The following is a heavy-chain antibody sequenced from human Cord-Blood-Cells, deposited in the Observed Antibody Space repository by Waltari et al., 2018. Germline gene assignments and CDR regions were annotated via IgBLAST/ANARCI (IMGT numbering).Heavy chain of an antibody. CDR1: GGSFSGYY. V-gene: IGHV4-34*01. J-gene: IGHJ4*02. D-gene: IGHD2-15*01. CDR3: ARGDGGNKSLDY. Sequence: QVPLQQWGAGLLKPSETLSLTCAVYGGSFSGYYWSWIRQPPGKGLEWIGEINQSGSTNYNPSLKSRVTISVDTSKNQFSLKLSSVTAADTAVYYCARGDGGNKSLDYWGQGTLVTVSS. CDR2: INQSGST.